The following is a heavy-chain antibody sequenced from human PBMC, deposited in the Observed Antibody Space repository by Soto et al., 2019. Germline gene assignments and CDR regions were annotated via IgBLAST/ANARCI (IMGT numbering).Heavy chain of an antibody. CDR3: ARDDEYSGNGMDV. CDR2: ILNDGNNR. J-gene: IGHJ6*02. CDR1: EFTFSNYG. V-gene: IGHV3-33*01. Sequence: QVQLVESGGGVVQPGRSLRLSCAASEFTFSNYGMHWVRQAPGKGLEWVAVILNDGNNRYHADSVKDRFTISRDNSNNTLYLQMNSLRAEDTAVYYCARDDEYSGNGMDVWGQGTKVTVS. D-gene: IGHD3-10*01.